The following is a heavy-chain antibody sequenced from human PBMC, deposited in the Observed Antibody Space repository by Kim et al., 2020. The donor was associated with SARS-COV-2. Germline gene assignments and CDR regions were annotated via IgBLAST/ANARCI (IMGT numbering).Heavy chain of an antibody. D-gene: IGHD6-25*01. CDR1: GASVSSDSYF. CDR3: ARPFAAYDAFAV. V-gene: IGHV4-61*01. Sequence: SETLSLTCTVSGASVSSDSYFWSWIRQSPGKKLEWIGYIFYTGNTKYNPSLQSRLSISLDASKNQFSLNLHSVTAADSAVYYCARPFAAYDAFAVWGQG. CDR2: IFYTGNT. J-gene: IGHJ3*01.